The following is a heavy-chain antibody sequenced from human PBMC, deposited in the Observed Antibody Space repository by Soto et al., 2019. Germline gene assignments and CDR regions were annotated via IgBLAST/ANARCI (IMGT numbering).Heavy chain of an antibody. D-gene: IGHD2-2*01. CDR2: IYYTGNI. J-gene: IGHJ5*02. CDR3: ARQGRCSISSCYDVGSPYNYFNP. Sequence: QLQLQESSPGLVKPSETLSLTCSVSGGSISNSLNYWGWIRQPPGKGLEWIGTIYYTGNIYYNPSLKSRVIISIDTSRNQFSLRLSSVTAADTAVYYCARQGRCSISSCYDVGSPYNYFNPWGQGTLVTVST. V-gene: IGHV4-39*01. CDR1: GGSISNSLNY.